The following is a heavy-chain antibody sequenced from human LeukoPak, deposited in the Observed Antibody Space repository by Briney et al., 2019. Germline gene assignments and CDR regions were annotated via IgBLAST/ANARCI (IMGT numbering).Heavy chain of an antibody. Sequence: SGPTLVKPAQTLTLTCTFSGFSLSTSGVGVGWIRQPPGKALEWLAFIYWDDDKRYSPSLKSRLTITKDTSKNQVVLTMTNMDPVDTATYYCAHSEDYYGSVDAFDVWGQGTMVTVSS. CDR1: GFSLSTSGVG. V-gene: IGHV2-5*02. CDR3: AHSEDYYGSVDAFDV. D-gene: IGHD3-10*01. J-gene: IGHJ3*01. CDR2: IYWDDDK.